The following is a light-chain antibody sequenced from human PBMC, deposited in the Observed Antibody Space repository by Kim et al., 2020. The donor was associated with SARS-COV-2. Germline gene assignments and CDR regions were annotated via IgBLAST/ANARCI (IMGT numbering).Light chain of an antibody. J-gene: IGKJ1*01. Sequence: EIVMTQSPATLSVSPGEKATLSCRASQSVSSDLAWYQQKPGQAPRLLIYDASTRAAAIPARFSGSGSGTEFTLTISSLQSEDFAVYYCQQYHNLPPWTFGQGTKVDIK. CDR3: QQYHNLPPWT. CDR1: QSVSSD. V-gene: IGKV3-15*01. CDR2: DAS.